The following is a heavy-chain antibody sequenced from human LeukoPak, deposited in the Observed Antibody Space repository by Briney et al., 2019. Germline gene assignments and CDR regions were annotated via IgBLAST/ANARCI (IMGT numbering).Heavy chain of an antibody. CDR2: IYYTGIT. J-gene: IGHJ3*02. D-gene: IGHD3-10*01. Sequence: SETLSFTCTVSGGSISSSSYFWDWIRQPPGKGLEWIGNIYYTGITDYNPSLKSRVTMSVDTSNNQFSLQVNSVTATDTAVYYCARHVAYGPLEIWGQGTMVTVSS. CDR1: GGSISSSSYF. CDR3: ARHVAYGPLEI. V-gene: IGHV4-39*01.